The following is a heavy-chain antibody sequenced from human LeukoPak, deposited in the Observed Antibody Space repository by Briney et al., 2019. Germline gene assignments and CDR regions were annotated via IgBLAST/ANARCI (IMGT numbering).Heavy chain of an antibody. D-gene: IGHD3-10*01. CDR3: ARDVLRFGELFTPD. J-gene: IGHJ4*02. CDR2: IYYSGST. V-gene: IGHV4-59*01. CDR1: GGSISSYY. Sequence: SETLSLTCTVSGGSISSYYWSWIRQPPGKGLEWIGYIYYSGSTNYNPPLKSRVTISVDTSKNQFSLKLSSVTAADTAVYYCARDVLRFGELFTPDWGQGTLVTVSS.